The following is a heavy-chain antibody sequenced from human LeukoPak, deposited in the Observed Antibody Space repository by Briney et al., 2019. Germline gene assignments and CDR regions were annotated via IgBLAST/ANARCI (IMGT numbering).Heavy chain of an antibody. CDR3: ARGSVEMATTRDFDY. Sequence: ASVSVSCTASGYTFTGYYMHWVRQAPGQGLEWRGLINPSGGSTSYAQKFQGRVTMTRDMSTSTVYMELSSLRSEDTAVYYCARGSVEMATTRDFDYWGQGTLVTVSS. D-gene: IGHD5-24*01. V-gene: IGHV1-46*01. CDR1: GYTFTGYY. CDR2: INPSGGST. J-gene: IGHJ4*02.